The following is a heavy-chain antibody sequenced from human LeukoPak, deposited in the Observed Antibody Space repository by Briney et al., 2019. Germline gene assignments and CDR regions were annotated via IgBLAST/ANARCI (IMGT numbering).Heavy chain of an antibody. J-gene: IGHJ5*02. Sequence: GGSLRLSCTASGFTFSTFWMCWVRQSPGKGLEWVADINQDGSEKDHVDSVKGRFTISRDNAKNSLYLQMNSLTVEDTAVYYCARVLSSSWYTGPGWFDPWGQGTLVIVSS. CDR2: INQDGSEK. D-gene: IGHD6-13*01. V-gene: IGHV3-7*04. CDR1: GFTFSTFW. CDR3: ARVLSSSWYTGPGWFDP.